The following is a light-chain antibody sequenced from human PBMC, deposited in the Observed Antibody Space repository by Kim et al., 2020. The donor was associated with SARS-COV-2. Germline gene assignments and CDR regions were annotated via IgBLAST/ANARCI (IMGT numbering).Light chain of an antibody. J-gene: IGKJ2*01. CDR3: MQALQSHT. CDR1: QSLLYSDGHKY. V-gene: IGKV2-28*01. CDR2: LHS. Sequence: DIVMTQFPLSLTVTPGEPASISCRSSQSLLYSDGHKYLDWYVQKPGQSPQLLIYLHSRRASGVPDRFSASGSGTDFTLEIRRVEAEDVGVYYCMQALQSHTFGQGTKLEI.